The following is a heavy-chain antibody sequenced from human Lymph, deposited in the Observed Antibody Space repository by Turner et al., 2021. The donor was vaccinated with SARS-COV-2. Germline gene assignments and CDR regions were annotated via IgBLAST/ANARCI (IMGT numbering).Heavy chain of an antibody. CDR2: ISWVGGST. V-gene: IGHV3-43*01. CDR3: AKDQGSGSPYWYFDL. D-gene: IGHD1-26*01. J-gene: IGHJ2*01. Sequence: EVQLVESGGVVVQPGGSLRLYYAASGFTFDDYTMHWVRQAPGKGLEWVSLISWVGGSTYYADSVKGRFTISRDNSKNSLYLQMNSLRTEDTALYYCAKDQGSGSPYWYFDLWGRGTLVTVSS. CDR1: GFTFDDYT.